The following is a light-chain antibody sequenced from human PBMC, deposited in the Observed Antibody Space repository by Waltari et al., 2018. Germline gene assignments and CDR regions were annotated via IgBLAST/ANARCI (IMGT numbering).Light chain of an antibody. Sequence: EIVLTQSPATLSLSPGERATLSCRASQSVRNYLAWYQQKPGQAPRLLIYDASKRATGLPARFSGSGSVTDFTLTISSLEPEDFAVYFCQHVAAFGPGTKVDI. CDR2: DAS. CDR3: QHVAA. J-gene: IGKJ3*01. CDR1: QSVRNY. V-gene: IGKV3-11*01.